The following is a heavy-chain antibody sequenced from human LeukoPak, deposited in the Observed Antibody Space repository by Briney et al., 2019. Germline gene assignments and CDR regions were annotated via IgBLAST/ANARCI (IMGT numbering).Heavy chain of an antibody. CDR3: ASLSEEFDPDY. CDR1: GGSFSDYY. J-gene: IGHJ4*02. V-gene: IGHV4-34*01. CDR2: INHSGST. Sequence: SETLSLTCAVCGGSFSDYYWTWIRQPPGKGLEWIGEINHSGSTNYNPSLKSRVTISVDTSRNQFSLKLSSVTAADTAVYYCASLSEEFDPDYWGQGTLVTVSS.